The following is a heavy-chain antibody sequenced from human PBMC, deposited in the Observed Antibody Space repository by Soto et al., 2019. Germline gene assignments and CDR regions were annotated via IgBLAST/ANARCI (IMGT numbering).Heavy chain of an antibody. CDR3: AHIVVAGFGYYFDY. V-gene: IGHV2-5*02. CDR1: GFSLSSTRMA. Sequence: QITLKESGPTLVKPTQTLTLTCTFSGFSLSSTRMAVGWIRQPPGKALEWLALIYWDDDKRYSPFLKSRLTIXTXTXXTQLVLTISDLDPVDPARYYCAHIVVAGFGYYFDYWGQGTLVTVSS. D-gene: IGHD6-19*01. CDR2: IYWDDDK. J-gene: IGHJ4*02.